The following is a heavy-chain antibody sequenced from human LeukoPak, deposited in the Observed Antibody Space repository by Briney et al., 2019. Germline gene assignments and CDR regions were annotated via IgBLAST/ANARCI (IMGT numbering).Heavy chain of an antibody. J-gene: IGHJ6*02. Sequence: GASVKVSCKASGYTFTGYYIHWVRQAPGQGLEWMGRIYPNSGGTNYAQKFQGRVTMTRDTSISTAYMELSRLRSDDTAVYYCARVAYHLTPYSPGGYYAMDVWGQGTTVTVS. D-gene: IGHD2-2*01. CDR2: IYPNSGGT. V-gene: IGHV1-2*06. CDR3: ARVAYHLTPYSPGGYYAMDV. CDR1: GYTFTGYY.